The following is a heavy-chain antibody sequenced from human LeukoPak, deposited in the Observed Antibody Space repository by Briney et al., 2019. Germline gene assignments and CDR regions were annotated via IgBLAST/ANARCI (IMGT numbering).Heavy chain of an antibody. V-gene: IGHV4-59*01. CDR1: GGSITSYY. Sequence: SETLSLTCTVSGGSITSYYWSWIRHPPGKGLEWIGYIYYSGSTNYNPSLKSRVTISVDTSKNQFSLKLSSVTAADTAVYYCARGGGYFFYCYYMDVWGKGTTVTVSS. J-gene: IGHJ6*03. CDR2: IYYSGST. D-gene: IGHD3-16*01. CDR3: ARGGGYFFYCYYMDV.